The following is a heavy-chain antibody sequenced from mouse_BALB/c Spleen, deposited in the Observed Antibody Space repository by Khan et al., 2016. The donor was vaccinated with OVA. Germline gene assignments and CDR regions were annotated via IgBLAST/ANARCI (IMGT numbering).Heavy chain of an antibody. CDR1: GFSLANYG. CDR3: ARQPYYHYNVMDY. Sequence: VKLEESGPGLVAPSQSLSITCTISGFSLANYGVPWVRQPPGKGLEWLVLMWGDGSTSYNSVLKSRLTVSTDNSRSQVFLKMNSLQTDDTAMYFCARQPYYHYNVMDYWGQGTSVTVSS. CDR2: MWGDGST. V-gene: IGHV2-6-1*01. D-gene: IGHD2-10*01. J-gene: IGHJ4*01.